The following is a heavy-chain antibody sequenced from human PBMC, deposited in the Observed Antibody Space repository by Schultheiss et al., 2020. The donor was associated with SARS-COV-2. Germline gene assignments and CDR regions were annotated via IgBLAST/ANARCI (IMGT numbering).Heavy chain of an antibody. CDR3: ARWNYDILTGYPRSYYYYYGMDV. D-gene: IGHD3-9*01. CDR2: ISAYNGNT. J-gene: IGHJ6*02. CDR1: GGTFSSYT. Sequence: ASVKVSCKASGGTFSSYTISWVRQAPGQGREWMGWISAYNGNTNYAQKLQGRVTMTRNTSISTAYMELSSLRSEDTAVYYCARWNYDILTGYPRSYYYYYGMDVWGQGTTVTGSS. V-gene: IGHV1-18*01.